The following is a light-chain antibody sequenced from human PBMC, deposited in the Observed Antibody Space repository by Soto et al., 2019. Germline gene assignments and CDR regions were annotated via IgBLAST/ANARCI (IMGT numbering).Light chain of an antibody. J-gene: IGKJ1*01. CDR3: QQYNSYWK. V-gene: IGKV1-5*01. Sequence: DIQMTQSPSTLSASVGDRVTITCRASQSISSWLAWYQQKPGKAPKLLIYDASSLESGVPSRFSGSGCGTEFTLTISSLQPDDSATYYCQQYNSYWKFGQGTKVDIK. CDR2: DAS. CDR1: QSISSW.